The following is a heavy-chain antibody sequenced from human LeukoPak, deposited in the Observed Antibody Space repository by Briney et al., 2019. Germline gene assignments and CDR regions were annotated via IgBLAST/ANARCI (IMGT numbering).Heavy chain of an antibody. CDR1: GGPINSYY. CDR3: ARDAGSGWYNWFDP. J-gene: IGHJ5*02. D-gene: IGHD6-19*01. CDR2: IYYSGST. Sequence: SETLSLTCTVSGGPINSYYWNWIRQPPGKGLEWIGYIYYSGSTNYNPSLKSRVTISVDTSKNQFSLKLSSVTAADTAVYYCARDAGSGWYNWFDPWGQGTLVTVSS. V-gene: IGHV4-59*01.